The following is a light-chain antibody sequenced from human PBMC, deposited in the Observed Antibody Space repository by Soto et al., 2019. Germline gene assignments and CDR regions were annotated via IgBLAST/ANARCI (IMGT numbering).Light chain of an antibody. CDR1: PTISSY. J-gene: IGKJ3*01. V-gene: IGKV1-39*01. CDR2: AAS. CDR3: QQSYSTPFT. Sequence: DIQMTQSPSSLSASVGDRVTITCRASPTISSYLNWYQQKPGEAPKLLIYAASSLLSGVPSRFSGSGSGTDFNLTVSSLQPEDFATYYCQQSYSTPFTFGPGTKVDIK.